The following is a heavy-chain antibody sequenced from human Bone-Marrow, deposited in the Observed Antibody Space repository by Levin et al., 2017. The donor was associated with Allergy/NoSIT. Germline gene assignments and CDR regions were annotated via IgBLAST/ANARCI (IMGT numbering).Heavy chain of an antibody. CDR1: GFTFSSYG. J-gene: IGHJ4*02. CDR2: ISYDGSNK. Sequence: GGSLRLSCAASGFTFSSYGMHWVRQAPGKGLEWVAVISYDGSNKYYADSVKGRFTISRDNSKNTLYLQMNSLRAEDTAVYYCAKVGVRIAVAGTQPGYFDYWGQGTLVTVSS. CDR3: AKVGVRIAVAGTQPGYFDY. D-gene: IGHD6-19*01. V-gene: IGHV3-30*18.